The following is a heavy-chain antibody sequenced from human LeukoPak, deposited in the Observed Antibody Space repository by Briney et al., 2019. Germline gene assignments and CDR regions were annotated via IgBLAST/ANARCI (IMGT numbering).Heavy chain of an antibody. CDR3: AKNYDSSGYYSYFDY. Sequence: QPGRSLRLSCAASGFTFSSYAMHWVRQAPGKGLEWVAVISYDGSNKYYADSVKGRFTISRDNSKNTLYLQMNSLRAEDTAVYYCAKNYDSSGYYSYFDYWGQGTLVTVSS. D-gene: IGHD3-22*01. CDR2: ISYDGSNK. V-gene: IGHV3-30*04. CDR1: GFTFSSYA. J-gene: IGHJ4*02.